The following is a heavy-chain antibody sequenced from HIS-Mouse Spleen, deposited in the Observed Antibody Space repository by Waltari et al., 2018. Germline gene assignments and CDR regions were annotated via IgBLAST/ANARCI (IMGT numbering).Heavy chain of an antibody. CDR1: GCSISSSSYY. Sequence: QLQLQESGPGLVKPSETLSLTCTVSGCSISSSSYYWGLIRQPPGKGLEWIGSIYYSGSTYYNPSLKSRVTISVDTSKNQFSLKLSSVTAADTAVYYCAREFGLLPPISSRDYDAFDIWGQGTMVTVSS. CDR2: IYYSGST. J-gene: IGHJ3*02. CDR3: AREFGLLPPISSRDYDAFDI. D-gene: IGHD3-10*01. V-gene: IGHV4-39*07.